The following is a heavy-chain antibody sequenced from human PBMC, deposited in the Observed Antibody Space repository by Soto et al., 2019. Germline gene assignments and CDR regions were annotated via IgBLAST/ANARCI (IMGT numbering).Heavy chain of an antibody. D-gene: IGHD3-10*01. CDR2: IKSKSDGGTT. CDR3: THAPGRRGYYGLDV. V-gene: IGHV3-15*07. CDR1: GFSFSNAW. Sequence: DVQLVESGGGLVKPGESLRLSCAASGFSFSNAWMHWVRQAPGKGLEWVGRIKSKSDGGTTDNAAPVKGRFTISRDDSKNTLYLQMNSLQTEDTAVYYCTHAPGRRGYYGLDVWGQGTTVIVSS. J-gene: IGHJ6*02.